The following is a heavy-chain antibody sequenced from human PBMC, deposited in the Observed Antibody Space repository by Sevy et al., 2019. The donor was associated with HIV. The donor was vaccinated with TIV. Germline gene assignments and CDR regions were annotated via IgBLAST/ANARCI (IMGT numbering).Heavy chain of an antibody. CDR2: IYYSGST. D-gene: IGHD2-15*01. Sequence: SQTLSFTCTVSGGSISSGGYYWSWIPQHPGKGLEWIGYIYYSGSTYYNPSLKSRVTISVDTSKNQFSLKLSSVTAADTAVYYCAREGIGYCSGGSCYSTYYFGMDVWGQGTTVTVSS. J-gene: IGHJ6*02. V-gene: IGHV4-31*03. CDR1: GGSISSGGYY. CDR3: AREGIGYCSGGSCYSTYYFGMDV.